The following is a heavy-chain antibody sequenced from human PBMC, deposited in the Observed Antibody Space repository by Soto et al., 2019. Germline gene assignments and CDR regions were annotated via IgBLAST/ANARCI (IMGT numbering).Heavy chain of an antibody. CDR1: GFTFSRYS. Sequence: EVQLVESGGGLVKPGGSLRLSCAASGFTFSRYSMNWVRQAPGKGLEWVSSISSGRTYTDYADSVKGRFTISGDNAKNSLYLQMNSLRAEDTAVYYCATRGSGYYYDYWGQGTLVTVSS. CDR2: ISSGRTYT. V-gene: IGHV3-21*01. J-gene: IGHJ4*02. CDR3: ATRGSGYYYDY. D-gene: IGHD3-22*01.